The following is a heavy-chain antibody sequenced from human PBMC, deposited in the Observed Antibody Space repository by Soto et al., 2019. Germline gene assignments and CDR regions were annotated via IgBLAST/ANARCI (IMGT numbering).Heavy chain of an antibody. CDR2: IDPSDSYT. CDR1: GYSFTSYW. V-gene: IGHV5-10-1*01. Sequence: GESLKISCKGSGYSFTSYWISWVRQMPGKGLEWMGRIDPSDSYTNYSPSFQGHVTISADKSISTAYLQWSSLEASDTAIYYCVRQGLNRMSPVPATSDYWGQGTLVTVSS. CDR3: VRQGLNRMSPVPATSDY. D-gene: IGHD2-15*01. J-gene: IGHJ4*02.